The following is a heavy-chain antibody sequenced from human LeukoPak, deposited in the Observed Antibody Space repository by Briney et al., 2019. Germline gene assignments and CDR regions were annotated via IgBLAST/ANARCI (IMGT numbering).Heavy chain of an antibody. J-gene: IGHJ3*02. D-gene: IGHD3-10*01. CDR1: GYSISSGYY. Sequence: PSETLSLTCTVSGYSISSGYYWGWIRQPPGKGLEWIGSIYHSGSTYYNPSLKSRVTISVDTSKNQFSLKLSSVTAADTAVYYCARGIPYYYGSGRAAFDIWGQGTMVTISS. CDR2: IYHSGST. CDR3: ARGIPYYYGSGRAAFDI. V-gene: IGHV4-38-2*02.